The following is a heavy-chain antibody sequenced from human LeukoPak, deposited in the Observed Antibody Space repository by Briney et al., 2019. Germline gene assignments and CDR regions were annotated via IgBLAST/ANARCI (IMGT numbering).Heavy chain of an antibody. CDR1: GFTFSTSA. Sequence: PGGSLRLSCAASGFTFSTSAMHWVRQAPGKGLEWVSSISSSSSYIYYADSVKGRFTIPRDNAKNSLYLQMNSLRAEDTAVYYCARVGRSGYYDTDYWGQGTLVTVSS. CDR2: ISSSSSYI. J-gene: IGHJ4*02. D-gene: IGHD3-3*01. V-gene: IGHV3-21*01. CDR3: ARVGRSGYYDTDY.